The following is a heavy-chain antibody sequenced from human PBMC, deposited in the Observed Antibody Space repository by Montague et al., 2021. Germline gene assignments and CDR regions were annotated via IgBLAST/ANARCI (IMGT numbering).Heavy chain of an antibody. CDR3: ARDYYGSGRGKDYFDY. Sequence: SLRLSCAASGFTFRSYSMNWVRQAPGKGLEWVSSISSSSSYIYYTDSVKGRFTISRDNAKNSLYLQMNSLRAEDTAVYYCARDYYGSGRGKDYFDYWGQGTLVTASS. V-gene: IGHV3-21*01. CDR1: GFTFRSYS. J-gene: IGHJ4*02. CDR2: ISSSSSYI. D-gene: IGHD3-10*01.